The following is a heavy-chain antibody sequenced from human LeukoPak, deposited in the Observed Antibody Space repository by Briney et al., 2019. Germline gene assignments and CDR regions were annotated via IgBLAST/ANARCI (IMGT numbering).Heavy chain of an antibody. V-gene: IGHV3-23*01. Sequence: GGSLRLSCAASGFTFSSYAMSWVRQAPGKGLEWVSDITGNSYYTYYADSVKGRFTISRDNSKNTPYLQMNSLRAEDTAVYYCAKDYSSGWFLNYWGQGTLVTVSS. CDR2: ITGNSYYT. D-gene: IGHD6-19*01. CDR3: AKDYSSGWFLNY. J-gene: IGHJ4*02. CDR1: GFTFSSYA.